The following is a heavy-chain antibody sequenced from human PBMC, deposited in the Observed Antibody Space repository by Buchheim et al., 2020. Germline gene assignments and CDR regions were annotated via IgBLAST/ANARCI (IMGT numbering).Heavy chain of an antibody. CDR1: GITFSSYW. D-gene: IGHD3-22*01. CDR2: IKQDGSEE. V-gene: IGHV3-7*01. CDR3: ATSSGFFYY. Sequence: EVHLLESGGGLVQPGGSLRLSCVASGITFSSYWMSWVRQAPGKGLESVANIKQDGSEEYYVDSVKGRFPISREHAKNSLYLQMNSLRAEDTAVYYCATSSGFFYYWGQGTL. J-gene: IGHJ4*02.